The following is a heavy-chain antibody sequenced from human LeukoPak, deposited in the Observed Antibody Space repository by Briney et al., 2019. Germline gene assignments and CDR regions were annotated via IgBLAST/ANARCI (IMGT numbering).Heavy chain of an antibody. CDR3: ARVERSLIVVVVAAAFDY. CDR2: IIPILGIA. Sequence: ASVKVSCKASGGTFSSYAISWVRQAPGQGLEWMGRIIPILGIANYAQKFQGRVTMTRNTSISTAYMELSSLRSEDTAVYYCARVERSLIVVVVAAAFDYWGQGTLVTVSS. J-gene: IGHJ4*02. V-gene: IGHV1-69*04. CDR1: GGTFSSYA. D-gene: IGHD2-15*01.